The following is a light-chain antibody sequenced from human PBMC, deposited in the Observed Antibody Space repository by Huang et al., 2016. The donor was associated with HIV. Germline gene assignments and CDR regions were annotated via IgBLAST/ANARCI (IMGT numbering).Light chain of an antibody. V-gene: IGKV3-15*01. CDR3: QQYNNWRT. CDR2: GAS. Sequence: EIVMTQSPATLSVSPGERATLSCRASQSVSSNLAWYQQKPGQAPMLLFSGASTRATGSPARFSGSGSGTEFTLTISSLQSEDFAVYYCQQYNNWRTFGQGTKVEIK. J-gene: IGKJ1*01. CDR1: QSVSSN.